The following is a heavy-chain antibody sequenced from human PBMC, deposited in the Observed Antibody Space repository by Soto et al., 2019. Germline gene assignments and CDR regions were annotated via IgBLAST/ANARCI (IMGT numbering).Heavy chain of an antibody. CDR2: IKSKTDGGTT. D-gene: IGHD3-22*01. CDR3: TTEAITMIVVVIRPFDY. V-gene: IGHV3-15*07. Sequence: PGGSPRLSCAASGFTFSNAWMNWVRQAPGKGLEWVGRIKSKTDGGTTDYAAPVKGRFTISRDDSKNTLYLQMNSLKTEDTAVYYCTTEAITMIVVVIRPFDYWGQGTLVTVSS. J-gene: IGHJ4*02. CDR1: GFTFSNAW.